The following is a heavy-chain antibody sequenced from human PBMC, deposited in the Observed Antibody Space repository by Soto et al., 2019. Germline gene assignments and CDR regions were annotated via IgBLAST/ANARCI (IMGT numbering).Heavy chain of an antibody. CDR1: GFTFSSYG. V-gene: IGHV3-30*18. CDR2: ISYDGSNK. Sequence: PGGSLRLSCAASGFTFSSYGMHWVRQAPGKGLEWVAVISYDGSNKYYADSVKGRFTISRDNSKNTLYLQMNSLRAEDTAVYYCAKTGGPGDYYYGMDVWGQGTTVTVSS. CDR3: AKTGGPGDYYYGMDV. J-gene: IGHJ6*02.